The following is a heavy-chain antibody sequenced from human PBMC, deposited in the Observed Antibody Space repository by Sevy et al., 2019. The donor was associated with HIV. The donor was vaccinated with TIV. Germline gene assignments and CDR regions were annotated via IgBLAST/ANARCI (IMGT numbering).Heavy chain of an antibody. J-gene: IGHJ4*02. D-gene: IGHD4-17*01. CDR3: AHWLYGDYVTNFDY. V-gene: IGHV2-5*02. CDR1: GISLSTSGMG. Sequence: SGPTLVNPTQTLTLTCTFSGISLSTSGMGVGWIRQPPGKALEWLALIYWDDDKRYSPSLKSRLTITKDTSKNQVVLTKTNMDPVDTATYYCAHWLYGDYVTNFDYWGQGTLVTVSS. CDR2: IYWDDDK.